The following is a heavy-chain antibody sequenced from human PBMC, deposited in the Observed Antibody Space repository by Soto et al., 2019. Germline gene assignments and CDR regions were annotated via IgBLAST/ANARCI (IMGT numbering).Heavy chain of an antibody. CDR3: GGQLRDLALGMDV. J-gene: IGHJ6*02. CDR1: GASISSYY. CDR2: VYSTGSP. Sequence: PSETLSLTCTVSGASISSYYWSWIRQPPGRGLEWLRYVYSTGSPDYNPSLKSRFTISVDTSKNQFSLKVTSVTAADTAVYYCGGQLRDLALGMDVWGQGTTVTVSS. V-gene: IGHV4-59*01. D-gene: IGHD5-12*01.